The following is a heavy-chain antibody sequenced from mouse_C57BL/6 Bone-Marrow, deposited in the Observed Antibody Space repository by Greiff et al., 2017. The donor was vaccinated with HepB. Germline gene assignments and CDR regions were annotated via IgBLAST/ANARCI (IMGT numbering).Heavy chain of an antibody. D-gene: IGHD4-1*02. CDR3: ASPPTFTGFAY. J-gene: IGHJ3*01. CDR2: ISYDGSN. CDR1: GYSITSGYY. Sequence: ESGPGLVKPSQSLSLTCSVTGYSITSGYYWNWIRQFPGNKLEWMGYISYDGSNNYNPSLKNRISITRDTSKNQFFLKLNSVTTEDTATYYCASPPTFTGFAYWGQGTLVTVSA. V-gene: IGHV3-6*01.